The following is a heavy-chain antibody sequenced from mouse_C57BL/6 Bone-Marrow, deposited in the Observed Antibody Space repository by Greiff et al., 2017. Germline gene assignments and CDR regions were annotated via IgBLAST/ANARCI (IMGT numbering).Heavy chain of an antibody. CDR3: RRLLRCYYYAMDY. Sequence: SGPELVKPGASVKLSCKASGYTFTSYDINWVKQRPGQGLEWIGWIYPRDGSTKYNEKFKGKATLTVDTSSSTAYMELHSLTSEDSAVYFCRRLLRCYYYAMDYWGQGTSVTVSS. CDR2: IYPRDGST. CDR1: GYTFTSYD. J-gene: IGHJ4*01. D-gene: IGHD1-1*01. V-gene: IGHV1-85*01.